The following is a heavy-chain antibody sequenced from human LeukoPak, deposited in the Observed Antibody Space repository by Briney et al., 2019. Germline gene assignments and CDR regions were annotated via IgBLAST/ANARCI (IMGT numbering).Heavy chain of an antibody. CDR1: GFTFSSYS. J-gene: IGHJ4*02. CDR3: ARLPAYCSSTSCYYDY. D-gene: IGHD2-2*01. Sequence: GGSLRLSCAASGFTFSSYSMNWVRQAPGKGLERVSYISSASGSIYYADSVKGRFTISRDNAKNSLFLQMNSLRAEDTAVYYCARLPAYCSSTSCYYDYWGQGTLVTVSS. V-gene: IGHV3-48*04. CDR2: ISSASGSI.